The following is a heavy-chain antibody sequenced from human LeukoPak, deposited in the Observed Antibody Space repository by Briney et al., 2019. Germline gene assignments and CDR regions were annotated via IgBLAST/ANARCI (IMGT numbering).Heavy chain of an antibody. V-gene: IGHV3-48*01. CDR2: ISSSSINI. J-gene: IGHJ4*02. CDR3: ARDSIELWPNAIDF. D-gene: IGHD1-26*01. Sequence: GGSLRLSCATSGFTFSGYSMNWVRQAPGKGLEWISYISSSSINIHYGDSVKGRFTISRDNAENSLYLQMNSLRAEDTAVYYCARDSIELWPNAIDFWGQGTLVTVSS. CDR1: GFTFSGYS.